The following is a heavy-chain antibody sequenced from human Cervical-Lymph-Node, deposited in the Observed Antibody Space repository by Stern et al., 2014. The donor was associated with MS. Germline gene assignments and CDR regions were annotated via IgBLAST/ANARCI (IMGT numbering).Heavy chain of an antibody. CDR3: AAIGPLMEGAAFDI. J-gene: IGHJ3*02. CDR1: GAPVNSGGYY. V-gene: IGHV4-31*03. Sequence: VQLVESGPGLVKPSQTLSLSCTVSGAPVNSGGYYWTWICQVPGKGLEWFGYIHHRGATFYNPPLKSRVTISVDTSENQVSLMLSSVTAADTAVYYCAAIGPLMEGAAFDIWGQGTLVTVSS. CDR2: IHHRGAT. D-gene: IGHD3-16*01.